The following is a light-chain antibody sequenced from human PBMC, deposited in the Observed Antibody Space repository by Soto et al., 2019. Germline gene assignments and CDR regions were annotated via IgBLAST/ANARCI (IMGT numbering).Light chain of an antibody. J-gene: IGLJ2*01. Sequence: QSVLTQPPSASGSPGHSVTISCTGTSSDVGGYNYVSWYQQHPGKAPQLMIYEVSRRPSGVPDRFSGSKSGNTASLTVSGLQAEDEADYYCSSCAGSNNLLFGGGTKVTVL. CDR2: EVS. CDR3: SSCAGSNNLL. CDR1: SSDVGGYNY. V-gene: IGLV2-8*01.